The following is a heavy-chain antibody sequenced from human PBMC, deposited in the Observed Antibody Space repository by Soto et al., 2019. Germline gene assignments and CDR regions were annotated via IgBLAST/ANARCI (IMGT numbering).Heavy chain of an antibody. J-gene: IGHJ6*02. Sequence: SETLSLTCAVYGGSFSGHYWSWIRQYPGKGLEWIAEINHRGSTNYNPSLKSRVTMSVDTSKNQFSLRLGSVTAADTAVYYCIIAAAGTVRTYYYGMDVWGQGTTVTVSS. CDR3: IIAAAGTVRTYYYGMDV. CDR2: INHRGST. D-gene: IGHD6-13*01. V-gene: IGHV4-34*01. CDR1: GGSFSGHY.